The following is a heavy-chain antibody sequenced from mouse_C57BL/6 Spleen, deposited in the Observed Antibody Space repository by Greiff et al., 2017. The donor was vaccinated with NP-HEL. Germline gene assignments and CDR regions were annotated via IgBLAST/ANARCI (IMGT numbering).Heavy chain of an antibody. V-gene: IGHV1-55*01. Sequence: QVQLQQPGAELVKPGASVKMSCKASGYTLTSYWITWVKQRPGQGLEWIGDIYPGSGSTNYNEKFKSKATLTVDTSSSTAYMQLSSLTSEDTAVYYCARSYGYDTWFAYWGQGTLVTVSA. D-gene: IGHD2-2*01. CDR3: ARSYGYDTWFAY. CDR2: IYPGSGST. J-gene: IGHJ3*01. CDR1: GYTLTSYW.